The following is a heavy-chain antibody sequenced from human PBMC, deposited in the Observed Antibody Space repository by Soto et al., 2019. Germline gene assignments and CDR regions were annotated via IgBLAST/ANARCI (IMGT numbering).Heavy chain of an antibody. CDR2: ISGSGGST. J-gene: IGHJ4*02. Sequence: GGSLRLSCAASGFTFSSYAMSWFRQAPGKGLEWVSAISGSGGSTYYADSVKGRFTISRDNSKNTLYLQMNSLRAEDTAVYYFARGLIYDSSGYYFDYCVQGTLVTVS. V-gene: IGHV3-23*01. CDR1: GFTFSSYA. D-gene: IGHD3-22*01. CDR3: ARGLIYDSSGYYFDY.